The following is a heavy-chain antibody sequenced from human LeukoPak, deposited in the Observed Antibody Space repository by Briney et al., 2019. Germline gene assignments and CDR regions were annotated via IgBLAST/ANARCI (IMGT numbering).Heavy chain of an antibody. CDR3: ARFKVPHAFDI. V-gene: IGHV4-59*01. J-gene: IGHJ3*02. CDR1: GGSISSYY. CDR2: IYYSGST. D-gene: IGHD4/OR15-4a*01. Sequence: SETLSLTCTVSGGSISSYYWSWIRQPPGKGLEWIGYIYYSGSTNYNPSLKSRVTISVDTSKNQFSLKLSSVTAADTAVYYCARFKVPHAFDIWGQGTMVTVSS.